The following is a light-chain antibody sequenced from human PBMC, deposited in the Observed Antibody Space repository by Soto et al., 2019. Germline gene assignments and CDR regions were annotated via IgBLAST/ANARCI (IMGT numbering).Light chain of an antibody. V-gene: IGLV1-47*01. J-gene: IGLJ2*01. CDR2: RNN. CDR3: GGWDDRLSGPV. CDR1: SSNIGSNY. Sequence: QAVVTQPPSASGTPGQRVNISCSGSSSNIGSNYVYWYRQFPGTAPKLLIQRNNQRPSGVPARFSGSKSGTSASLAIGGLRSEDEADYYCGGWDDRLSGPVFGGGTEVTVL.